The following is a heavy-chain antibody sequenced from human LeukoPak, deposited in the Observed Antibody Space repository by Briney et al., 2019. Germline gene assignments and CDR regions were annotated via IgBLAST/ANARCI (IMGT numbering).Heavy chain of an antibody. CDR3: AGARYCGGDCYDGGYYYGMDV. Sequence: GGSLRLSCAASGFTFSSYAMRWVRQAPGTGLEWVSSISGTGANTYYADSVKGRFTISRDNSKNTLYLQMNSLRAEDTAVYYCAGARYCGGDCYDGGYYYGMDVWGQGTTVTVS. V-gene: IGHV3-23*01. CDR1: GFTFSSYA. J-gene: IGHJ6*02. CDR2: ISGTGANT. D-gene: IGHD2-21*02.